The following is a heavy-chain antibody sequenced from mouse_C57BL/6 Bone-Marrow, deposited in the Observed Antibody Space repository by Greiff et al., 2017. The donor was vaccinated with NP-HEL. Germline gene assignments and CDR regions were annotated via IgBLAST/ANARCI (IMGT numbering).Heavy chain of an antibody. V-gene: IGHV14-3*01. D-gene: IGHD1-1*01. J-gene: IGHJ4*01. CDR2: IDPANGNT. Sequence: EVQLQESVAELVRPGASVKLSCTASGFNIKNTYMHWVKQRPEQGLEWIGRIDPANGNTKYAPKFQGKATITADTSSNTAYLQLSSLTSEDTAIYYCARCYYCGSSYDYAMDYWGQGTSVTVSS. CDR3: ARCYYCGSSYDYAMDY. CDR1: GFNIKNTY.